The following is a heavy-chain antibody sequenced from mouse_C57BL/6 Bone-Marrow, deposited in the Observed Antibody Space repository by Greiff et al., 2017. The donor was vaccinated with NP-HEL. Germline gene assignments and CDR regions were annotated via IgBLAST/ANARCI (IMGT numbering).Heavy chain of an antibody. J-gene: IGHJ3*01. Sequence: QVHVKQSGAELARPGASVKLSCKASGYTFTSYGISWVKQRTGQGLEWIGEIYPRSGNTYYNEKFKGKATLTADKSSSTAYMELRSLTSEDSAVYFCATCQFAYWGQGTLVTVSA. CDR2: IYPRSGNT. V-gene: IGHV1-81*01. CDR3: ATCQFAY. CDR1: GYTFTSYG.